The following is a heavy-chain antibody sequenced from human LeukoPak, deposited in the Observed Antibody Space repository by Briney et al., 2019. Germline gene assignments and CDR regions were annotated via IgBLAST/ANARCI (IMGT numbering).Heavy chain of an antibody. CDR2: IGPKSGDT. Sequence: ASVKVSCKASGYTFIDYFIHWVRQAPGQRLEWMGWIGPKSGDTSYSQKFQGRVTVTRDTSISTAYMDLSRLRSDDTAVYYCGRNRLGKALDIWGQGTMVTVSS. V-gene: IGHV1-2*02. D-gene: IGHD7-27*01. CDR1: GYTFIDYF. J-gene: IGHJ3*02. CDR3: GRNRLGKALDI.